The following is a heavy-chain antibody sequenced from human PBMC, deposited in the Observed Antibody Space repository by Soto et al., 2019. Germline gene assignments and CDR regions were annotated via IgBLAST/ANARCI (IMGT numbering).Heavy chain of an antibody. CDR2: IYHSGST. V-gene: IGHV4-30-2*01. Sequence: QLQLQESGSGLVKPSQTLSLTCAVSGGSISSGGYSWSWIRQPPGKGLEWIGYIYHSGSTYYTLSLKSRVTISVDRSKNQFSLKLSSVTAADTAVYYCARAEYDYGDYGWFDPWGQGTLVTVSS. D-gene: IGHD4-17*01. CDR1: GGSISSGGYS. J-gene: IGHJ5*02. CDR3: ARAEYDYGDYGWFDP.